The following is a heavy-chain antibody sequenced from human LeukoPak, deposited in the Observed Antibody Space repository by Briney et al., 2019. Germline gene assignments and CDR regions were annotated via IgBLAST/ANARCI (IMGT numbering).Heavy chain of an antibody. CDR2: IYYSGST. J-gene: IGHJ6*03. CDR3: ARERKITMFRGVISDKYYYYMDV. D-gene: IGHD3-10*01. V-gene: IGHV4-39*07. CDR1: GGSISSSSYY. Sequence: SETLSLTCTVSGGSISSSSYYWGWIRQPPGKGLEWIGSIYYSGSTYYNPSLKSRVTISVDTSKNQFSLKLSSVTAADTAVYYCARERKITMFRGVISDKYYYYMDVWGKGTTVTVSS.